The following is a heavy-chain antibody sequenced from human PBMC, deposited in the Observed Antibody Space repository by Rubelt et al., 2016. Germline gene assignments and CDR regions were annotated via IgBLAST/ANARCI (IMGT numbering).Heavy chain of an antibody. CDR3: ATDTDISIFPY. CDR2: VHYSGSS. CDR1: GVSISFTTYH. J-gene: IGHJ4*02. V-gene: IGHV4-39*07. Sequence: QLQLQESGPGLLKPSETLSLTCGVSGVSISFTTYHWGWIRQAPGKGLEWIGSVHYSGSSNSSPSLKSRVALSVDTAKNHFPLKLTSVTAASTAVYYCATDTDISIFPYWGQGTLITVSS. D-gene: IGHD3-3*02.